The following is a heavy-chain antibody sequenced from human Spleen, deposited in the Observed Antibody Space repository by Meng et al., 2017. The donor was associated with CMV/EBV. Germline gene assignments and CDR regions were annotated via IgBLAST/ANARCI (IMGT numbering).Heavy chain of an antibody. J-gene: IGHJ6*02. Sequence: SETLSLTCAVYGGSFSDYYWSWIRQPPKKGLEWIGEFSHSGRTYSSPSLKSRVTISVDTSKNQFSLKLNSVTAADTAVYYCARVRPRYYHYGMDVWGQGTTVTVSS. CDR1: GGSFSDYY. CDR2: FSHSGRT. V-gene: IGHV4-34*01. CDR3: ARVRPRYYHYGMDV.